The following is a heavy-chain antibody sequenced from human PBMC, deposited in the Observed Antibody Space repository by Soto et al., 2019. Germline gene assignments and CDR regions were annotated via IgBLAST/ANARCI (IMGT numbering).Heavy chain of an antibody. CDR2: ISYDGSNK. J-gene: IGHJ6*02. CDR3: AREALLWFGESYGMDV. CDR1: GFTFSSYA. Sequence: GGSLRLSCAASGFTFSSYAMHWVRQAPGKGLEWVAVISYDGSNKYYADSVKGRFTISRDNSKNTLYLQMNSLRAEDTAVYYCAREALLWFGESYGMDVWGQGTTVTVSS. V-gene: IGHV3-30-3*01. D-gene: IGHD3-10*01.